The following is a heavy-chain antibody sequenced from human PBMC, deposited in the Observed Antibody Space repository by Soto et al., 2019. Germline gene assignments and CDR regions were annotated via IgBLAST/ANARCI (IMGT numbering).Heavy chain of an antibody. D-gene: IGHD3-16*01. Sequence: PGWSLRLSCASSVFTFISYGMHWVRQAPGKGLEWVAVISYDGSNKYYADSVKGRFTISRDNSKNTLYLQMNSLRAEDTAVYYCAKGGFSYYYYGMDVWGQGTTVTVSS. CDR3: AKGGFSYYYYGMDV. CDR1: VFTFISYG. V-gene: IGHV3-30*18. J-gene: IGHJ6*02. CDR2: ISYDGSNK.